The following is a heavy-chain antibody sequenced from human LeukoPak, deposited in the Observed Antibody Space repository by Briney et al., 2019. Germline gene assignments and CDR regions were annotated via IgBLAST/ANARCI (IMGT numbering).Heavy chain of an antibody. Sequence: GGSLRLSCAASGFTFSDYYMSWIRQAPGRGLEFVSYISCSRTYTNYADSVKGRFSISRDNAKNSVYLQMNSLRAEDTAIYYCARDRLVAIPSFQPMDVWGQGTTVTVSS. CDR2: ISCSRTYT. D-gene: IGHD2-8*02. J-gene: IGHJ6*02. CDR1: GFTFSDYY. CDR3: ARDRLVAIPSFQPMDV. V-gene: IGHV3-11*05.